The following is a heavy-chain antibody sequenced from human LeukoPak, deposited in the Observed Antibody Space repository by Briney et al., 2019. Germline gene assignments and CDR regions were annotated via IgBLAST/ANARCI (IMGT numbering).Heavy chain of an antibody. CDR3: AAAPRATTPLLPLDY. CDR2: INGSGGST. D-gene: IGHD1-1*01. CDR1: GFTFSTYS. Sequence: GGSLTLSCAASGFTFSTYSMSWVRQAPGKGLEWVACINGSGGSTYYPYSVKGRFTISKDNSHNTPYIEMNSLRAEDTAVYFLAAAPRATTPLLPLDYWRQGTLVTVSS. V-gene: IGHV3-23*01. J-gene: IGHJ4*02.